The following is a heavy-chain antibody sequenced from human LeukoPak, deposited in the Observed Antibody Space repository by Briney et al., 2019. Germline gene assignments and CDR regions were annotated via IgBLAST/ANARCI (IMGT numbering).Heavy chain of an antibody. D-gene: IGHD6-13*01. CDR3: ARGYNSSWSRILDY. V-gene: IGHV4-59*01. CDR1: GGSISSYY. J-gene: IGHJ4*02. Sequence: PSETLSLTCTVSGGSISSYYWSWIRQPPGKGLGWIGYIYYSGSTNYNPSLKSRVTISVDTSKNQFSLKLSSVTAADTAVYYCARGYNSSWSRILDYWGQGTLVTVSS. CDR2: IYYSGST.